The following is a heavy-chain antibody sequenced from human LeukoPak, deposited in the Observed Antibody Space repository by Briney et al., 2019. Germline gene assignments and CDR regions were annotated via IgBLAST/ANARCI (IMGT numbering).Heavy chain of an antibody. CDR3: AREAGAGTAP. J-gene: IGHJ5*02. CDR1: VFTFSSYE. D-gene: IGHD6-19*01. V-gene: IGHV3-48*03. CDR2: ISSSGSTI. Sequence: GGSLRLSCAASVFTFSSYEMNWVRQAPGKGLEWVSYISSSGSTIYYADSVKGRFTISRDNAKNSLYLQMNRLRAEDAAVYYWAREAGAGTAPWGQGTLVTVSS.